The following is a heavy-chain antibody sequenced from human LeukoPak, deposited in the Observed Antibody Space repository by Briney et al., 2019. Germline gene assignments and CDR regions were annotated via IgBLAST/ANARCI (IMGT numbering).Heavy chain of an antibody. D-gene: IGHD6-13*01. CDR3: AKGYSSLSFHI. CDR2: IWYDGSNK. Sequence: GGSLRLSCAASGFTFSSYGMHWVRQAPGKGLEWVAVIWYDGSNKYYADSVKGRFTISRDNSKNTLYLQMNSLRAEDTAVYYCAKGYSSLSFHIWGQGTMVTVS. V-gene: IGHV3-33*06. J-gene: IGHJ3*02. CDR1: GFTFSSYG.